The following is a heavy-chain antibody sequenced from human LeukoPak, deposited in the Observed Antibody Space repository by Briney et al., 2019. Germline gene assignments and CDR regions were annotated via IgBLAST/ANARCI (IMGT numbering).Heavy chain of an antibody. CDR1: GFTFSSYS. Sequence: GGSLRLSCAACGFTFSSYSMNWVRQAPGKGLEWVSSISSSSSYIYYADSVKGRFTISRDNAKNSLYLQMNSLRAEDTAVYYCARKGSSWYGFDYWGQGTLVTVSS. V-gene: IGHV3-21*01. J-gene: IGHJ4*02. CDR3: ARKGSSWYGFDY. CDR2: ISSSSSYI. D-gene: IGHD6-13*01.